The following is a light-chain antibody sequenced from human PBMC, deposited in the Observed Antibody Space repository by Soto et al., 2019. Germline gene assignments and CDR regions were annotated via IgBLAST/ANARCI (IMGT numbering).Light chain of an antibody. CDR1: SNDVGGYNF. Sequence: QSALTQPRSVSGSPGQSVTISCTGTSNDVGGYNFVSWYQQHPGKVPKLFIYHVSRRPSGVPDRFSGSKSGNTASLTISGLQAEDEADYYCSSYAGSYTLVFGGGTKLTVL. CDR2: HVS. J-gene: IGLJ2*01. V-gene: IGLV2-11*01. CDR3: SSYAGSYTLV.